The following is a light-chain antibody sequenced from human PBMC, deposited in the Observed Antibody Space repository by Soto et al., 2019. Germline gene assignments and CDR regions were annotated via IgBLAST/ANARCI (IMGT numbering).Light chain of an antibody. J-gene: IGLJ3*02. V-gene: IGLV2-23*01. CDR2: EGS. CDR1: SSDVGSYNL. CDR3: CSYAGSSTWE. Sequence: SALTQPASVSGSPGQSITISCTGTSSDVGSYNLVSWYQQHPGKAPKLMIYEGSKRPSGVSNRFSGSKSGNTASLTISGLQAEDEADYYCCSYAGSSTWEFGGGTKLTVL.